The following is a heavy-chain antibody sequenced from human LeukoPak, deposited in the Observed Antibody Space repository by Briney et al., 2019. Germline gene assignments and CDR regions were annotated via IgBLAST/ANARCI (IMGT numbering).Heavy chain of an antibody. CDR2: IIPILGIA. Sequence: ASVKVSCKASGGTFSSYAISWVRQAPGQGLEWMGRIIPILGIANYARKFQGRVTITADKSTSTAYMELSSLRSEDTAVYYCASAIADSGDAFDIWGQGTMVTVSS. D-gene: IGHD6-13*01. CDR1: GGTFSSYA. CDR3: ASAIADSGDAFDI. V-gene: IGHV1-69*04. J-gene: IGHJ3*02.